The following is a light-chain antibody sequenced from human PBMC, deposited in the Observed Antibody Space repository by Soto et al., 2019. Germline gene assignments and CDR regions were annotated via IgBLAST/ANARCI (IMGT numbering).Light chain of an antibody. Sequence: EIVLTQSADTLSVSPGERATLTCRAGQGVITNFAWYQQKSGQSSRLLIYDVSIRATGVPARFSATGSETDFTLTISGLQSGDSAVYFCQQYNNWPFSFGQGTRLQIK. CDR2: DVS. V-gene: IGKV3-15*01. CDR3: QQYNNWPFS. CDR1: QGVITN. J-gene: IGKJ5*01.